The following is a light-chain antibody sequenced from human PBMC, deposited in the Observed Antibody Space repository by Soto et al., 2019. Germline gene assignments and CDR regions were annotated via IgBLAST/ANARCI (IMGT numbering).Light chain of an antibody. CDR1: SSDVGGYTS. Sequence: QSVLTQPPSASGSPGQSVTISCTGTSSDVGGYTSVSWYQHHPGKAPKLMIYEVTKRPSGVPDRFSGSKSANTASLTVSGLQAEDEADYYCSSYAGSDNYVFGTGTKVTVL. V-gene: IGLV2-8*01. CDR3: SSYAGSDNYV. CDR2: EVT. J-gene: IGLJ1*01.